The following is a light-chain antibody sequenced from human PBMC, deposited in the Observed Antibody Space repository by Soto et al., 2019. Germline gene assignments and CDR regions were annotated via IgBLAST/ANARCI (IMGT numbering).Light chain of an antibody. CDR3: QQYNSYLLT. Sequence: IQMTQSPSTLSASVLDRVTITCRASQSISSWLAWYQQKPGKAPKLLIYDASSLESGVPSRFSGSGSGTEFTLTISSLQPDDFATYYCQQYNSYLLTFGGGTKVDIK. CDR2: DAS. CDR1: QSISSW. J-gene: IGKJ4*01. V-gene: IGKV1-5*01.